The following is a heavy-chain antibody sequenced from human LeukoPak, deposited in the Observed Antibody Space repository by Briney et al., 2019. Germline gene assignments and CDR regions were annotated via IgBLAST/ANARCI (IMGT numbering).Heavy chain of an antibody. CDR2: IYPGDSDT. Sequence: GESLKISCKGSGYSFTSYWIGWVRQMPGKGLEWMGIIYPGDSDTRYSPSFQGQVTISADKSISTAYLQWSSLKASDTAMYYCVRQNTVTKDDYYYYMDVWGKGTTVTVSS. D-gene: IGHD4-17*01. CDR3: VRQNTVTKDDYYYYMDV. CDR1: GYSFTSYW. J-gene: IGHJ6*03. V-gene: IGHV5-51*01.